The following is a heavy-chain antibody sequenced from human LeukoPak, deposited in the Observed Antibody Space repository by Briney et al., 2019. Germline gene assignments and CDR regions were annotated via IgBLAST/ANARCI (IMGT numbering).Heavy chain of an antibody. V-gene: IGHV3-64*02. CDR3: ARASITASGPHDVYDI. Sequence: QPGGSLRLSCAASGFTFSSHAMHWVRQAPGKGLEYVSAISGNGDNTWYRDSVKGRFTISRANSAQMLYLQMGSLRGEDMAVYFCARASITASGPHDVYDIWGRGTMVTVSS. J-gene: IGHJ3*02. CDR2: ISGNGDNT. D-gene: IGHD6-13*01. CDR1: GFTFSSHA.